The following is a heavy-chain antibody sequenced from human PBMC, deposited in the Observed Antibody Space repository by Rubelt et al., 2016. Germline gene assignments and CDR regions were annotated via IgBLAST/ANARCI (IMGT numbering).Heavy chain of an antibody. CDR2: IYYSGST. Sequence: QLQLQESGPGLVKPSETLSLTCTVSGGSISSSSYYWGWIRQPPGKGLEWIGYIYYSGSTNYNPSLRVWVTLSLGTSKNQFSLKRGSVTAAGTAVDYCARLALRAARPGFDYWGQGTLVTVSS. V-gene: IGHV4-61*05. CDR3: ARLALRAARPGFDY. J-gene: IGHJ4*02. D-gene: IGHD6-6*01. CDR1: GGSISSSSYY.